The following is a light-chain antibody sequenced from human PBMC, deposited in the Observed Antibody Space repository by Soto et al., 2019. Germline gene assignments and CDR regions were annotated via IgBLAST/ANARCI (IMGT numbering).Light chain of an antibody. CDR1: QDISSA. Sequence: IQLTQSPSSLSASVGDRVTITCRAGQDISSALAWYQQKPGKAPKLLLYDASSLDAGVPSRFSGSGSGTDFTLSITSLRPEDFATYYCQQFNDFPLTFGGGTKVQIK. V-gene: IGKV1D-13*01. J-gene: IGKJ4*01. CDR2: DAS. CDR3: QQFNDFPLT.